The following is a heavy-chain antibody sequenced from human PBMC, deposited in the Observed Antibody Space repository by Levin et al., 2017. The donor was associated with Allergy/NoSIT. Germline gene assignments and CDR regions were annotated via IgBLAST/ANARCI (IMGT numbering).Heavy chain of an antibody. CDR2: ISWNSGKI. CDR3: AKGQSASSEVFHY. J-gene: IGHJ4*02. Sequence: PGGSLRLYCAASGFTLADYAMHWVRQAPGKGLEWVSGISWNSGKIDYADSVRGGFTIPKDNAKNSLYLQMNSLRAENTALYYCAKGQSASSEVFHYWGQGTLVTVSS. CDR1: GFTLADYA. D-gene: IGHD6-6*01. V-gene: IGHV3-9*01.